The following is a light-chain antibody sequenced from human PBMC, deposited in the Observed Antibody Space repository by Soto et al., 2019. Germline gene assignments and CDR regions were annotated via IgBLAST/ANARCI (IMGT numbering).Light chain of an antibody. CDR2: DGT. J-gene: IGLJ2*01. CDR1: SSDVGAYNY. Sequence: QSALAQPASVSGSPGQSITISCTGTSSDVGAYNYVSWYHQHHPGKAPKLIIYDGTDRPSGVSTRFSGSKSGNTASLTISGLQAEDEGDYYCSSYTTIKTVIFGGGTKLTVL. V-gene: IGLV2-14*01. CDR3: SSYTTIKTVI.